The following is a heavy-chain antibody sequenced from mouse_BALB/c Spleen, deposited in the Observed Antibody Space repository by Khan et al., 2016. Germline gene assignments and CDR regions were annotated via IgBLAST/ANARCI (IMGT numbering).Heavy chain of an antibody. CDR1: GYAFTKYL. J-gene: IGHJ4*01. D-gene: IGHD2-1*01. V-gene: IGHV1-54*01. CDR3: ARGNYHFHFAMDY. Sequence: QVQLQQSGAELVRPGTSVKVSGKASGYAFTKYLIEWVKQRPGQGLAWIGVINPGSGGSNYNEKFKGKATLTADKFSSTAYRQLSSLTSDDSAVYFCARGNYHFHFAMDYFGQGTSVTVSS. CDR2: INPGSGGS.